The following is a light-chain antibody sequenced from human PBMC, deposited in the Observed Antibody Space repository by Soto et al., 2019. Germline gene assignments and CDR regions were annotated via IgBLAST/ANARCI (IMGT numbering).Light chain of an antibody. CDR1: SSDVGGYNY. CDR3: CSYAGSHTPWV. J-gene: IGLJ3*02. Sequence: QSALTQPRSVSGSPGQSVTISCTRTSSDVGGYNYVSWYQQHPGKAPKLMIYDVNKWPSGVPDRFSGSKSGNTASLTISGLQAEDEADYHCCSYAGSHTPWVFGGGTKLTVL. V-gene: IGLV2-11*01. CDR2: DVN.